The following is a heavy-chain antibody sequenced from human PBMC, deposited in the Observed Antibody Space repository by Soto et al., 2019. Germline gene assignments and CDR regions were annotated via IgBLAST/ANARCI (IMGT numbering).Heavy chain of an antibody. D-gene: IGHD2-2*01. CDR3: AREADCSSKSCYSDDYFDY. CDR1: GFTFSSYA. CDR2: ISYDGSNK. V-gene: IGHV3-30-3*01. Sequence: GGSLRLSCAASGFTFSSYAMHWVRQAPGKGLEWVAVISYDGSNKYCADSVKGRFTISRDNSKNTLYLQMNSLRAEDTAVYYCAREADCSSKSCYSDDYFDYWGQGTLVTVSS. J-gene: IGHJ4*02.